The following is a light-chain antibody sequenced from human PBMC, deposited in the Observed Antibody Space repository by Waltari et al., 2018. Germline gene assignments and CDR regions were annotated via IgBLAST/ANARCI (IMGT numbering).Light chain of an antibody. CDR3: AAWDDSLSGRV. CDR2: RNN. CDR1: SSNIGSNY. Sequence: QSVLTQPPSASGTPGQRVTISCSGSSSNIGSNYVYWYQQLPGTAPKLPIYRNNRRPSGVPYLFSGSKSGTSASLAISGLRSEDEADYYCAAWDDSLSGRVFGTGTKVTVL. J-gene: IGLJ1*01. V-gene: IGLV1-47*01.